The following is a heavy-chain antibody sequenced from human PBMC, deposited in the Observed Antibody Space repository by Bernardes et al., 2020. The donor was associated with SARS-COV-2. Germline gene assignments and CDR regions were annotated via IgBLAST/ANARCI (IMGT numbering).Heavy chain of an antibody. V-gene: IGHV3-74*01. Sequence: GGSLRLSCATSGFIFSNSWMHWVRQAPGKGLVWVSRINGDGRNINYADSVKGRFTISRDNAKSTLYLEMSSPRVEDTAVYYCARGSGNYYFDNWGQGTPVTVSS. D-gene: IGHD6-19*01. J-gene: IGHJ4*02. CDR1: GFIFSNSW. CDR2: INGDGRNI. CDR3: ARGSGNYYFDN.